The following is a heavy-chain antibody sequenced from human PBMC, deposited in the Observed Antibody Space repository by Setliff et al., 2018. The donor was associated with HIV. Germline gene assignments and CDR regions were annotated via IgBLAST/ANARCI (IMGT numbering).Heavy chain of an antibody. J-gene: IGHJ4*02. CDR1: GYTFTSYT. V-gene: IGHV1-3*01. CDR2: INAGNGNT. CDR3: ARGSPEAYQDSGWYN. D-gene: IGHD6-19*01. Sequence: ASVKVSCKSSGYTFTSYTKHWVRQAPGQRLEWMGRINAGNGNTKYSQKFQGRVTITRDTSATTAYMELSSLRSEDTAVYYCARGSPEAYQDSGWYNWGQGTLVTVSS.